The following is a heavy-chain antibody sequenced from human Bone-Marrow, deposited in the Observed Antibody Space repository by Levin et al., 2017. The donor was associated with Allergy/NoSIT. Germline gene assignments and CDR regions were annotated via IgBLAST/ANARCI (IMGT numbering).Heavy chain of an antibody. CDR3: ARGFLYGSASDEIGY. D-gene: IGHD3-10*01. Sequence: SCAASGFTFRTHAMNWVRQAPGKGLEWVALISHDGTTEYYADFVKGGFTISRDNSKNTVYLQINSLRAEDTAVYYCARGFLYGSASDEIGYWGQGTLVTVSS. J-gene: IGHJ4*02. CDR1: GFTFRTHA. V-gene: IGHV3-30*14. CDR2: ISHDGTTE.